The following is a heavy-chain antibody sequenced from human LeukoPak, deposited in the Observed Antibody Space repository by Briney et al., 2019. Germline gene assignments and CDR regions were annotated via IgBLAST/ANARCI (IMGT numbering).Heavy chain of an antibody. CDR1: SGSISNYY. CDR2: IYYSGIT. D-gene: IGHD3-22*01. Sequence: SETLSLTCTVSSGSISNYYWSRFRQSPGKGLEWIGYIYYSGITNYNPSLKSRVTISVDTFKNQFSLNLNSVTAADTAVYYCARRDSSGYYSYWGQGTLVTVSS. V-gene: IGHV4-59*01. J-gene: IGHJ4*02. CDR3: ARRDSSGYYSY.